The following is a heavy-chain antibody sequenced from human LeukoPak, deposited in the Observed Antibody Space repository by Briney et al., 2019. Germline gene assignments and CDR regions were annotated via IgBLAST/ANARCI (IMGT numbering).Heavy chain of an antibody. CDR1: GFGIGDFG. V-gene: IGHV3-48*04. D-gene: IGHD3-16*02. CDR2: SADGSTTK. J-gene: IGHJ4*02. CDR3: ARRSLEGFDY. Sequence: GGSLRLSCVGSGFGIGDFGMSWVRQAPGKGLEWVSYSADGSTTKYYADSVKGRFIISRDNAKKSLYLKMNSLRVEDTAVYYCARRSLEGFDYWGQGTLVTVSS.